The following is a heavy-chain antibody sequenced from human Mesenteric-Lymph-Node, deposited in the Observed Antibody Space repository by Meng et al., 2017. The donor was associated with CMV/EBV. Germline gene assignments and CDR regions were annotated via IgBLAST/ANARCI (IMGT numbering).Heavy chain of an antibody. CDR3: ARDRPLRGYYYGMDV. V-gene: IGHV3-48*04. CDR1: GFTFSSYS. Sequence: GESLKISCAASGFTFSSYSMNWVRQAPGKGLEWVSYISGSSSTIYYADSVKGRFTISRDNAKNSLYLQMNSLRAEDTAVYYCARDRPLRGYYYGMDVWGQGTTVTVSS. J-gene: IGHJ6*02. CDR2: ISGSSSTI. D-gene: IGHD3-16*01.